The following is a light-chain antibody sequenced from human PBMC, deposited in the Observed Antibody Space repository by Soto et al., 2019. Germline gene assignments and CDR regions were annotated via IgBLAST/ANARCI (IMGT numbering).Light chain of an antibody. CDR1: SSDVGTYNY. CDR3: CSYAGSPRYV. CDR2: DVS. V-gene: IGLV2-11*01. Sequence: QSALTQPRSVSGSPGQSVTISCTGTSSDVGTYNYVSWYQQHPGKAPKVMIYDVSERPSGVPDRFSGSKSGNTASQTISGLQAEDEADYYCCSYAGSPRYVFGTGTKVTVL. J-gene: IGLJ1*01.